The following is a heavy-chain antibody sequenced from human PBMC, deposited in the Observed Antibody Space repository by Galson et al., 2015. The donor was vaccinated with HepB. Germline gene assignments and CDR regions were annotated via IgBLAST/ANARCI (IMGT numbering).Heavy chain of an antibody. CDR1: GYTFTNYA. Sequence: SVKVSCKASGYTFTNYAINWVRLAPGQGLQWMGWINTLTGNPMYAQEFAGRFVFSLDTSVSTAFLQISSLKAEDTGVYYCTRDLGSCDSVSCGHWGQGTQVTVSS. CDR3: TRDLGSCDSVSCGH. V-gene: IGHV7-4-1*02. CDR2: INTLTGNP. J-gene: IGHJ4*02. D-gene: IGHD3-16*01.